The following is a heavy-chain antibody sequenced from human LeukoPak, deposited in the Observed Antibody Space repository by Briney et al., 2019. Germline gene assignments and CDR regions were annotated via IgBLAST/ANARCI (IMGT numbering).Heavy chain of an antibody. V-gene: IGHV1-69*05. CDR1: GGTFSSYA. D-gene: IGHD2-15*01. CDR3: ATHKDIVVVVAATWPYYFDY. J-gene: IGHJ4*02. CDR2: IIPIFGTA. Sequence: XVKVSCKASGGTFSSYAISWVRQAPGQGLEWMGGIIPIFGTANYAKKFKGRVKITTDESKSRAYMEVSRLRYGDTAVYYCATHKDIVVVVAATWPYYFDYWGQGTLVTVSS.